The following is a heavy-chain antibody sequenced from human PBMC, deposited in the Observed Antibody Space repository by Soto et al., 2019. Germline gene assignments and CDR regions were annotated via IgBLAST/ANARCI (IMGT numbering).Heavy chain of an antibody. CDR1: GYTFTSYG. CDR3: AKVDYGDSSFDY. J-gene: IGHJ4*02. D-gene: IGHD4-17*01. Sequence: ASVKVSCKASGYTFTSYGISWVRQAPGQGLEWMGWISAYNGNTNYAQKLQGRVTISRDNSKNTLYLQMNSLRAEDTAVYYCAKVDYGDSSFDYWGQGTLVTVSS. CDR2: ISAYNGNT. V-gene: IGHV1-18*01.